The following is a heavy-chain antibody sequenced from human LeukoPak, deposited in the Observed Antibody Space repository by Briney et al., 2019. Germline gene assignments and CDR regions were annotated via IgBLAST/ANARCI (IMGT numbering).Heavy chain of an antibody. Sequence: SETLSLTCTVSGGSISSYYWSWIRQPPGKGLEWIGYIYYSGSTNYNPSLKSRVTISVDTSKNQFSLKPSSVTAADTAVYYCARLADTVRGVMDYYYYYYMDVWGKGTTVTVSS. V-gene: IGHV4-59*01. CDR3: ARLADTVRGVMDYYYYYYMDV. CDR2: IYYSGST. D-gene: IGHD3-10*01. J-gene: IGHJ6*03. CDR1: GGSISSYY.